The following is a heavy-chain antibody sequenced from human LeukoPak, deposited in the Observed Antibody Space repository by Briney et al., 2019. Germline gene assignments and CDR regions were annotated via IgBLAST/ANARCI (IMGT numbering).Heavy chain of an antibody. J-gene: IGHJ4*02. V-gene: IGHV3-30*04. Sequence: QPGRSLRLSCAASGFTFSGYSKHWVRQAPGKGLQWVAVISYDGRNKYYVDSVKGRFTISRDNSKNTLHLEMNSLRPEDTAMYYCARDPDGYNFFDSWGQGTLVTVSS. CDR1: GFTFSGYS. CDR3: ARDPDGYNFFDS. D-gene: IGHD5-24*01. CDR2: ISYDGRNK.